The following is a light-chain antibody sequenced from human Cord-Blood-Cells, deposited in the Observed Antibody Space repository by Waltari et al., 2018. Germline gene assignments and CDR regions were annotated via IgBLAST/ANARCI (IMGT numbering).Light chain of an antibody. J-gene: IGKJ4*01. V-gene: IGKV3-11*01. CDR2: DAS. CDR3: QQRSNWPLT. Sequence: EITLPQSPATLSCSPGERANLSCRASQSVSSYLAWYQQKPGQAPRLLIYDASNRATGIPARFSGSGSGTDFTLTISSLEPEDFAVYYCQQRSNWPLTFGGGTKVEIK. CDR1: QSVSSY.